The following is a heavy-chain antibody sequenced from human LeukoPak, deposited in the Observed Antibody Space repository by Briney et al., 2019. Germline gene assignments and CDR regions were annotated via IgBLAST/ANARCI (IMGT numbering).Heavy chain of an antibody. D-gene: IGHD3-22*01. CDR3: ARYDDSSGYYPNDAFDI. CDR1: GGSISSYY. CDR2: IYYSGST. J-gene: IGHJ3*02. Sequence: SETLSLTCTVAGGSISSYYWSWIRQPPGKGLGWVGYIYYSGSTNYNPSLKSRVTISVDTSKNQFSLKRSSVTAADTAVYYCARYDDSSGYYPNDAFDIWGQGTMVTVSS. V-gene: IGHV4-59*01.